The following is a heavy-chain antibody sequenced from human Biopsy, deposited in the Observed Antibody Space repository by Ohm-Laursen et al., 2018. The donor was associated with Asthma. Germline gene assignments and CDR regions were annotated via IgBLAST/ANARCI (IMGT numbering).Heavy chain of an antibody. D-gene: IGHD2-21*01. CDR2: LYYSGST. CDR3: ARDRMPTIIPDPCYYHGIDV. J-gene: IGHJ6*02. V-gene: IGHV4-31*03. CDR1: GGAIDSGAYY. Sequence: SQTLSLTCTVSGGAIDSGAYYWSWIRQLPGKGLEWIRHLYYSGSTYYNPSLKSRITISVDTSQNQLSLNLTSVTAADTAVYYCARDRMPTIIPDPCYYHGIDVWGQGTTVTVSS.